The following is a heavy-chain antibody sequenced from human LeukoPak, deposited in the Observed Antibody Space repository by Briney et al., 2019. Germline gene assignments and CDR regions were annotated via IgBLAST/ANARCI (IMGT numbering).Heavy chain of an antibody. CDR2: ISPGDSHI. CDR1: GYTFTNYC. D-gene: IGHD3-10*02. CDR3: ARQRTTFDATDV. V-gene: IGHV5-51*01. Sequence: GESLKISCRGSGYTFTNYCMACVRQMSGKGLGYIGIISPGDSHIIYSPSFQGQVTISADKSLRSAYLQWSALKASDTAMYFCARQRTTFDATDVWGQGTMVTVS. J-gene: IGHJ3*01.